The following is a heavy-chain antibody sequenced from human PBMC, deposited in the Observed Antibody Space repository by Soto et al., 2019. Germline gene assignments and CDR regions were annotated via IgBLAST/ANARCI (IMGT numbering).Heavy chain of an antibody. Sequence: QVQLQESGPGLVKPSQTLSLTCTVSGGSIRSGGYYWSWIRQHPGKGLEWIGYIYYSGSTYYNPSLKSRVTISVDTSKNQFSLKLSSVTAADTAVYYYAREGYGGNSGDYYGMDVWGQGTTVTVSS. D-gene: IGHD2-21*02. CDR3: AREGYGGNSGDYYGMDV. J-gene: IGHJ6*02. CDR2: IYYSGST. V-gene: IGHV4-31*03. CDR1: GGSIRSGGYY.